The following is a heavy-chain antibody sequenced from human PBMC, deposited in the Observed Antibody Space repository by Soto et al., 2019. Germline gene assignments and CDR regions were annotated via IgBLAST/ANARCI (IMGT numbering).Heavy chain of an antibody. CDR3: ARTYYYDSSDYYGPSEYYYGMDV. J-gene: IGHJ6*02. Sequence: GGSLRLSCAASGFTFSSYAMHWVRQAPGKGLEWVAVISHDGSSKYYADSVKGRFTISRDNSKNTLYLQMNSLRAEDTAVYYCARTYYYDSSDYYGPSEYYYGMDVWGQGTTITVSS. CDR1: GFTFSSYA. D-gene: IGHD3-22*01. CDR2: ISHDGSSK. V-gene: IGHV3-30-3*01.